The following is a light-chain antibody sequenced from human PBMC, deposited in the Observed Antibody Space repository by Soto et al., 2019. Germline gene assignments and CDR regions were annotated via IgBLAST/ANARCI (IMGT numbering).Light chain of an antibody. J-gene: IGLJ1*01. CDR1: SSDVGGYSY. CDR2: DVS. CDR3: ASYTTSSTYV. Sequence: QSALTQPASVSGSPGQSIALSCTGTSSDVGGYSYVSWYQQQPGNAPKLVISDVSNRPSGVSDRFSGSKSGNTASLTISGLQTEDEADYYCASYTTSSTYVFGTGTKVTVL. V-gene: IGLV2-14*01.